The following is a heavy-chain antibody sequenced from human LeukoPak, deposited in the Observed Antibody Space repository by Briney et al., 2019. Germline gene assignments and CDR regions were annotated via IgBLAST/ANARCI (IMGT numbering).Heavy chain of an antibody. J-gene: IGHJ4*02. D-gene: IGHD3-16*01. CDR1: GFTFSSYA. CDR3: ARESGTAQTYTYYFDY. Sequence: GGSLRLSCAASGFTFSSYAMSWVRQAPGKGLEWVSAISGSGGSTYYADSVKGRFTISRDNSKNTLYLQMNSLRAEDTAVYYCARESGTAQTYTYYFDYWGQGTLVTVSS. CDR2: ISGSGGST. V-gene: IGHV3-23*01.